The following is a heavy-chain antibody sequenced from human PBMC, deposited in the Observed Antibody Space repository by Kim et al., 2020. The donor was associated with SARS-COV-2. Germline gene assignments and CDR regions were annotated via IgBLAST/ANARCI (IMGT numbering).Heavy chain of an antibody. D-gene: IGHD2-2*03. Sequence: TNYTPSLKSRVTISVDKSKNQFSLKLSSVTAADTAVYYCASLDSPYGMDVWGQGTTVTVSS. J-gene: IGHJ6*02. CDR3: ASLDSPYGMDV. V-gene: IGHV4-4*02. CDR2: T.